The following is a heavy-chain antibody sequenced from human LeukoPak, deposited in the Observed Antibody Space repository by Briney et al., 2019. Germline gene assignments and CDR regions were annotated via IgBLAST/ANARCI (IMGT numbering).Heavy chain of an antibody. Sequence: GESLKISCKGSGYRFRNYWIGWVRQMSGKGLEWMGIVFPGDSETRYRPSFQGQVTISVDMSISTAYLQWSSLEASDSGMYYYAKVAEWPMGAFDIWGQGTVVTVSP. CDR3: AKVAEWPMGAFDI. V-gene: IGHV5-51*01. CDR1: GYRFRNYW. D-gene: IGHD3-3*01. CDR2: VFPGDSET. J-gene: IGHJ3*02.